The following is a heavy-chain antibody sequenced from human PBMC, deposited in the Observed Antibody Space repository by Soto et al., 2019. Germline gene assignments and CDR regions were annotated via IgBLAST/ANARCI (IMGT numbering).Heavy chain of an antibody. CDR1: GGSISSYY. CDR2: IYYSGST. Sequence: PSETLSLTCTVSGGSISSYYWSWIRQPPGKGLEWIGYIYYSGSTNYNPSLKSRVTISVDTSKNQFSLKLSSVTAADTAVYYCARRGYSGYDMGMDVWGQGTTVTVSS. V-gene: IGHV4-59*01. CDR3: ARRGYSGYDMGMDV. J-gene: IGHJ6*02. D-gene: IGHD5-12*01.